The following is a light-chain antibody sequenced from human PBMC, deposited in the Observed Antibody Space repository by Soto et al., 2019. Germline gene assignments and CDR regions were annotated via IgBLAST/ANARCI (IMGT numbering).Light chain of an antibody. Sequence: NVLTQPRDTMSLSPGEGATLSCRASQSVNNRLAWYQQKPGQAPRLLISGASNRATGIPDRFSGSGSATDFSLIISSLEPEDFALYFCQQYGTSPMTFGQPTRLEI. CDR1: QSVNNR. CDR3: QQYGTSPMT. V-gene: IGKV3-20*01. J-gene: IGKJ5*01. CDR2: GAS.